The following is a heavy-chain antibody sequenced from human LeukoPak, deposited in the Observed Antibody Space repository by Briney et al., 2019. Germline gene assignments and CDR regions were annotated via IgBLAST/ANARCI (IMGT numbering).Heavy chain of an antibody. CDR3: ARGAGSSWFDY. J-gene: IGHJ4*02. CDR1: GYTFTVNY. Sequence: ASVMVSCTPSGYTFTVNYLHWVRQAPGQGLEWMGWLNPNSGATNYTQKFQGRVTLTRDTSIRTAYMELTSLTSDDTAIYYCARGAGSSWFDYWGQGALITVSS. D-gene: IGHD6-13*01. CDR2: LNPNSGAT. V-gene: IGHV1-2*02.